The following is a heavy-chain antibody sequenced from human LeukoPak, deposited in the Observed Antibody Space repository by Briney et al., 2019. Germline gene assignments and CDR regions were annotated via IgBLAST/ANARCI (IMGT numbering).Heavy chain of an antibody. Sequence: KPSETLPLTCTVSGGSIRTYCWSWIRQPPGKGLEWIGYIYFSGSTNYNPSLKSRVTISVDTSKNQFSLKLSSVTAADTAVYYCARVRANYFDYWGQGILVTVSS. CDR1: GGSIRTYC. V-gene: IGHV4-59*01. CDR2: IYFSGST. CDR3: ARVRANYFDY. J-gene: IGHJ4*02.